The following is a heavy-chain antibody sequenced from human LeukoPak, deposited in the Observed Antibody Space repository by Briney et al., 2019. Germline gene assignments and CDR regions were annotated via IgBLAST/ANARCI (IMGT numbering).Heavy chain of an antibody. D-gene: IGHD6-6*01. CDR1: GDSISHGTYY. J-gene: IGHJ5*02. CDR2: IYTTGVT. Sequence: PSETLSLTCSVSGDSISHGTYYWSWIRQPAGQGLEWIGRIYTTGVTNYNPSLKTRVTISVDPSLNQFPLNLTSVTAADTAVYYCAREFLASRRNWVDPWGQGTLVTVSS. V-gene: IGHV4-61*02. CDR3: AREFLASRRNWVDP.